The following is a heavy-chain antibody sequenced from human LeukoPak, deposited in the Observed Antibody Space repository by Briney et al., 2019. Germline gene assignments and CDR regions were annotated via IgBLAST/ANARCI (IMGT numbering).Heavy chain of an antibody. CDR3: ARVLGHDFWSGYVDY. CDR1: GGTFSSDA. CDR2: VIPIFGTA. D-gene: IGHD3-3*01. Sequence: SVKVSCKASGGTFSSDAISWVRQAPGQGLEWMGGVIPIFGTANYAQKFQGRVTITADESTSTAYMELSSLRSEDTAVYYCARVLGHDFWSGYVDYWGQGTLVTVSS. V-gene: IGHV1-69*01. J-gene: IGHJ4*02.